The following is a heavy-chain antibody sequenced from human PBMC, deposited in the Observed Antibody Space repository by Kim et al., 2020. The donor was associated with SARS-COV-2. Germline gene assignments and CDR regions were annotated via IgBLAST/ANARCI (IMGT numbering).Heavy chain of an antibody. J-gene: IGHJ4*02. Sequence: GGSLRLSCAASGLTLSGYWMHWVRQVPGKGLVWVSHINSDGSNTKYADSVKGRFTISRDNAKNTLYLQMNSLRAEDTAVYYCTRGDRTSGIDYWGQGTLV. CDR3: TRGDRTSGIDY. CDR2: INSDGSNT. CDR1: GLTLSGYW. V-gene: IGHV3-74*03. D-gene: IGHD2-15*01.